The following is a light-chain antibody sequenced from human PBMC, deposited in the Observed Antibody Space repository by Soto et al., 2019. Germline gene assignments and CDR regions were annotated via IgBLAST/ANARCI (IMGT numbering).Light chain of an antibody. V-gene: IGKV1-39*01. J-gene: IGKJ2*01. CDR3: QQSYTSTHT. Sequence: DMQMTQYPSSLSASVGDRVTITCRASQSVRNYLNWYQQKPGKAPKLLISVASSLQSGVPSRFSGSGSGTDFTRTIHSLQPEDFATYYCQQSYTSTHTFGQGTKLEIK. CDR1: QSVRNY. CDR2: VAS.